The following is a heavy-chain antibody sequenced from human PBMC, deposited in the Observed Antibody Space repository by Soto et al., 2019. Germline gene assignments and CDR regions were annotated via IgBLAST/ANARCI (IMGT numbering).Heavy chain of an antibody. J-gene: IGHJ3*02. V-gene: IGHV3-23*01. D-gene: IGHD3-10*01. CDR2: ISGSGGST. CDR3: AKVLGVIHAFDI. CDR1: GFTFSSYA. Sequence: EVQLLESGGGLVQPGGSLRLSCAASGFTFSSYAMSWVRQAPGKGLEWVSAISGSGGSTYYADSVKGRFTISRDNSKNTVYLQMNSLRAEDTAVYYCAKVLGVIHAFDIWGQGTMVTVSS.